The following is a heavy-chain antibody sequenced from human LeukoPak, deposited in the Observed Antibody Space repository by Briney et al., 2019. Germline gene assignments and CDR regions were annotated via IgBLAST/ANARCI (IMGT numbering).Heavy chain of an antibody. CDR1: GGTFSIYA. CDR2: IIPILGIA. Sequence: SVNVSCKASGGTFSIYAISWVRQAPGQGLEWMGRIIPILGIANYAQKFQGRVTITADKSTSTAYMELSSLRSEDTAVYYCARDQDTGVTPGVYWGQGTLVTVSS. J-gene: IGHJ4*02. D-gene: IGHD4-23*01. CDR3: ARDQDTGVTPGVY. V-gene: IGHV1-69*04.